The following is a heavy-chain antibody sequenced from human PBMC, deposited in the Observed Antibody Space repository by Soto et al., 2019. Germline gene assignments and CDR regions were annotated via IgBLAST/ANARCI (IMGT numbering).Heavy chain of an antibody. J-gene: IGHJ6*02. CDR1: GFTFSSYW. CDR3: ARIITIFGVALYGMDV. D-gene: IGHD3-3*01. Sequence: QPGGSLRLSCAASGFTFSSYWMSWVRQAPGKGLEWVANIKQDGSEKYYVDSVKGRFTISRDNAKNSLYLQMNSLRAEDTAVYYCARIITIFGVALYGMDVWGQGTTVTVSS. V-gene: IGHV3-7*01. CDR2: IKQDGSEK.